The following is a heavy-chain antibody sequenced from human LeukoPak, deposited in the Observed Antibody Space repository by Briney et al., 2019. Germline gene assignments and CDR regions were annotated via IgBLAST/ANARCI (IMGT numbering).Heavy chain of an antibody. CDR3: ARVQCSSTSCYVRWFDP. J-gene: IGHJ5*02. CDR1: GYTFTGYY. V-gene: IGHV1-2*02. Sequence: GSLKVSCEASGYTFTGYYMHWVRQAPGQGLEWMGWINPNSSGTNYAQKLQGRVTMTRDTSISTDYMELSRLRSDDTAVYYCARVQCSSTSCYVRWFDPWGQGTLVTVSS. CDR2: INPNSSGT. D-gene: IGHD2-2*01.